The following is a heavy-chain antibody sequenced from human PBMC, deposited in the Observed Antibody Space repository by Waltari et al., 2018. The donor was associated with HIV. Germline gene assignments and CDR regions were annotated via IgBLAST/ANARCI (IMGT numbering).Heavy chain of an antibody. CDR3: ATDRARWRCSSTSCYWYGMDV. CDR2: FDPEDGET. Sequence: QVQLVQSGAEVKKPGASVKVSCKVSGYTLTELSMHWVRQAPGKGRRWMGGFDPEDGETIYAQKFQGRVTMTEDTSTDTAYMELSSLRSEDTAVYYCATDRARWRCSSTSCYWYGMDVWGQGTTVTVSS. V-gene: IGHV1-24*01. CDR1: GYTLTELS. D-gene: IGHD2-2*01. J-gene: IGHJ6*02.